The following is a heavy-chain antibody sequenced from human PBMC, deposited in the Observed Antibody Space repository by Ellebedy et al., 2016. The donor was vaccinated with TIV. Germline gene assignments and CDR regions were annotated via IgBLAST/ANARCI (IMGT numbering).Heavy chain of an antibody. D-gene: IGHD5-24*01. V-gene: IGHV3-21*04. J-gene: IGHJ4*02. Sequence: GGSLRLXCAASGFTFNYYSMNWVRQAPGKGLEWVSSITSSSNYTYYADSLKGRFTISRDNSKNTLYLQMNSLRAEDTAVYYCAKRDASNYGVSVDWGQGILVTVSS. CDR1: GFTFNYYS. CDR3: AKRDASNYGVSVD. CDR2: ITSSSNYT.